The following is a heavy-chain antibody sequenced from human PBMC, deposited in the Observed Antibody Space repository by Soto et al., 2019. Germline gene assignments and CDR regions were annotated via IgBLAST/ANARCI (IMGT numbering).Heavy chain of an antibody. Sequence: EVQLVQSGGGSVQPGGSLRLSCAASGFTFTNYWMHWVRQVPGKGLVWVARIDGIGTGTSYSDSVRGRFTISRDNAENRLYLQMNSLRAEDTAVYYCTTVFEYWGRGTLVTVSS. CDR1: GFTFTNYW. CDR3: TTVFEY. J-gene: IGHJ4*02. V-gene: IGHV3-74*01. CDR2: IDGIGTGT.